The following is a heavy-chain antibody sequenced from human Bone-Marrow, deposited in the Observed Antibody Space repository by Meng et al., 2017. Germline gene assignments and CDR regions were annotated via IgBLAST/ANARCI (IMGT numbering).Heavy chain of an antibody. D-gene: IGHD5-18*01. V-gene: IGHV3-30*04. J-gene: IGHJ6*02. CDR2: ISYDGSNK. CDR3: ARHTIKYSYGNWGPADYGMDV. Sequence: ASGFTFSSYAMHWVRQAPGKGLEWVAVISYDGSNKYYADSVKGRFTISRDNSKNTLYLQMNSLRAEDTAVYYCARHTIKYSYGNWGPADYGMDVWGQGTTVTGSS. CDR1: GFTFSSYA.